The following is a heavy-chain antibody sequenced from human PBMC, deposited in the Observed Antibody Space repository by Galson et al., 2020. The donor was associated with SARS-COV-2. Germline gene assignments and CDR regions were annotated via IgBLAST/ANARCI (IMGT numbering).Heavy chain of an antibody. V-gene: IGHV3-9*01. CDR3: AKWGAYDSTRDYYYGMDV. D-gene: IGHD3-22*01. J-gene: IGHJ6*02. CDR2: ISWNSGSI. Sequence: SLKISCAASGFTFDDYAMHWVRQAPGKGLEWVSGISWNSGSIGYADSVKGRFTISRDNAKNSLYLQMNSLRAEDTALYYCAKWGAYDSTRDYYYGMDVWGQGTTVTVSS. CDR1: GFTFDDYA.